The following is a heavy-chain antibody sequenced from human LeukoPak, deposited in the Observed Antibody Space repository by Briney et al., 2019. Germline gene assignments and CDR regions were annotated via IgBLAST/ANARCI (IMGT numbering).Heavy chain of an antibody. D-gene: IGHD1-7*01. V-gene: IGHV1-69*05. CDR1: GGTFSSYA. J-gene: IGHJ5*02. CDR3: ARDLTGTNWFDP. CDR2: IIPILGTA. Sequence: ASVKVSCKASGGTFSSYAISWVRQAPGQGLEWMGGIIPILGTANYAQKFQGRVTITTDESTSTAYMELSSLRSEDTAVYYCARDLTGTNWFDPWGQGTLVTVPS.